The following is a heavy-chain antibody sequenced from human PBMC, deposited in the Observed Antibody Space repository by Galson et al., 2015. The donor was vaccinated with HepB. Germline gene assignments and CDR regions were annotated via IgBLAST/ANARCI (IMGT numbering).Heavy chain of an antibody. V-gene: IGHV2-5*02. D-gene: IGHD1-7*01. J-gene: IGHJ5*02. Sequence: PALVKPTQTLTLTCTFSGFSLSTSGVGVGWIRQPPGKALEWLALIYWDDDKHYSPSLKSRLTITKDASKNQVVLTMTNMDPVDTATYYCAHSPNWNYADPWGQGTLVTVSS. CDR2: IYWDDDK. CDR1: GFSLSTSGVG. CDR3: AHSPNWNYADP.